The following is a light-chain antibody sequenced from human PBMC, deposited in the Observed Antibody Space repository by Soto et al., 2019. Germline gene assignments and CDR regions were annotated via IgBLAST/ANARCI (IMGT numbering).Light chain of an antibody. CDR3: SSYAGRSNV. CDR2: RVN. J-gene: IGLJ1*01. CDR1: SSDVGGYNY. V-gene: IGLV2-8*01. Sequence: HSELTQPPSAPGSPGQSAAISCTGTSSDVGGYNYVSRYQQHPGKAPKLMIYRVNTRPSGVPHPFSGPKAGTPASLTVLGLQAEDEADYYSSSYAGRSNVFGTGTKVTAL.